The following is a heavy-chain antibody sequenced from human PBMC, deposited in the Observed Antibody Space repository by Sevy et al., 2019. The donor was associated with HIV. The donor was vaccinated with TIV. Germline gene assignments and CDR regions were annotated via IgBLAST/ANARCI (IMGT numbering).Heavy chain of an antibody. CDR2: INPNSGGR. J-gene: IGHJ4*02. CDR1: GYTFTGYY. Sequence: ASVKVSCKASGYTFTGYYMHWVRQAPGQGLEWMGWINPNSGGRNYAQKFQGRVTMTRDTSISTAYMELSRLRSDDTAVYYCARDLGLLSIAVAVPLHWGQGTLVTVSS. CDR3: ARDLGLLSIAVAVPLH. V-gene: IGHV1-2*02. D-gene: IGHD6-19*01.